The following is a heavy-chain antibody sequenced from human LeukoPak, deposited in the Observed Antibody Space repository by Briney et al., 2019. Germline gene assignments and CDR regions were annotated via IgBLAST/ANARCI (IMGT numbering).Heavy chain of an antibody. D-gene: IGHD6-6*01. CDR3: ATPIKYSSSNFFYGMDV. Sequence: ASVKVSCKASGYTFTSYAMNWVRQAPGQGLEWMGWINTNTGNPTYAQGFTGRFVFSLDTSVSTAYLQISSLKAEDTAVYYCATPIKYSSSNFFYGMDVWGQGTTVTVSS. V-gene: IGHV7-4-1*02. J-gene: IGHJ6*02. CDR2: INTNTGNP. CDR1: GYTFTSYA.